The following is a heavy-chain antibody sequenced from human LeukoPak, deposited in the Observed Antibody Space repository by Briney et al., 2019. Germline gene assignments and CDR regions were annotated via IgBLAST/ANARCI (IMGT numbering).Heavy chain of an antibody. CDR1: GYSISSGYY. CDR3: ARGQDYSPPDY. D-gene: IGHD3-10*01. V-gene: IGHV4-38-2*02. J-gene: IGHJ4*02. CDR2: IYHSGST. Sequence: SETLSLTCTVSGYSISSGYYWGWIRQPPGKGLEWIGSIYHSGSTYYNPSLKSRVTISVDTSKNQFSLKLSSVTAADTAVYYCARGQDYSPPDYWGQGTLVTVSS.